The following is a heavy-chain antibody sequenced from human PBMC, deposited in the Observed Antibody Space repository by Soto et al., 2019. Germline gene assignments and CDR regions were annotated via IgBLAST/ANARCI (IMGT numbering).Heavy chain of an antibody. CDR2: ISGSGGST. J-gene: IGHJ4*02. D-gene: IGHD6-13*01. V-gene: IGHV3-23*01. CDR3: AKDRRYIAVADY. Sequence: PGGSLRLSCAASGFTFSSYAMSWVRQAPGKGLEWVSAISGSGGSTYYADSVKGRFTISRDNSKNTLYLSMNSLRAEDTDVYYFAKDRRYIAVADYWGPGTPVTVST. CDR1: GFTFSSYA.